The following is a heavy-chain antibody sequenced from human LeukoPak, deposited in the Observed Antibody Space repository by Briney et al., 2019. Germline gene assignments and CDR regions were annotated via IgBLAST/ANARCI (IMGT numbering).Heavy chain of an antibody. CDR3: ARQSTGSYYSPIDY. J-gene: IGHJ4*02. CDR2: VSTYNGNT. V-gene: IGHV1-18*01. CDR1: GYTFTSYG. Sequence: ASVKVSCKASGYTFTSYGISWVRQAPGQGLEWMGWVSTYNGNTKYAQNLQGRVTTTTDTSTSTAYMELRSLRSDDAAMYYCARQSTGSYYSPIDYWGQGTLVTVSS. D-gene: IGHD1-26*01.